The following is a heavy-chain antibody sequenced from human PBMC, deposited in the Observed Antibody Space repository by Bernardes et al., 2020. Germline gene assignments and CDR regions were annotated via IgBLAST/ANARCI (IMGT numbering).Heavy chain of an antibody. CDR2: ISGSSSTI. J-gene: IGHJ3*02. D-gene: IGHD4-4*01. CDR1: GFTFSNYS. CDR3: ARDGAGYSTLTSDAFDI. V-gene: IGHV3-48*01. Sequence: GGSLRLSRAASGFTFSNYSMNWVRQAPGKGLEWVSYISGSSSTIYYADSVKGRFTISRDNAKNSLYLQMNSLRAEDTAVYYCARDGAGYSTLTSDAFDIWGQGTMVTVSS.